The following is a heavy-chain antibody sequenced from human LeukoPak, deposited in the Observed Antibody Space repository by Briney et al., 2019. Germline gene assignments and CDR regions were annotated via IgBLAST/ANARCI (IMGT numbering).Heavy chain of an antibody. CDR3: ARGHYGMDE. J-gene: IGHJ6*02. CDR2: IWYDGSNK. Sequence: GRSLRLSCAASGFTFSSYGMHWVRQAPGKGLEWVAVIWYDGSNKYYADSVKGRFTISRDNSKNTLYLQMNSLRAEDTAVYYCARGHYGMDEWGQVTTVTVSS. CDR1: GFTFSSYG. V-gene: IGHV3-33*01.